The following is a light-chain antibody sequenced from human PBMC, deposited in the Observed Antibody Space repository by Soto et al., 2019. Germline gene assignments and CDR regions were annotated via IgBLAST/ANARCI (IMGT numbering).Light chain of an antibody. J-gene: IGLJ2*01. CDR1: SSNIGAGYD. V-gene: IGLV1-40*01. CDR3: QSYDTSLRGSEV. Sequence: QAVVTQPPSVSGAPGQRVTISCTGGSSNIGAGYDVHWYQQLPGTAPKLLIYGNNNRPSGVPDRFSVSKSGTSASLATTGLQTEDEADYYCQSYDTSLRGSEVFGGGTKLTVL. CDR2: GNN.